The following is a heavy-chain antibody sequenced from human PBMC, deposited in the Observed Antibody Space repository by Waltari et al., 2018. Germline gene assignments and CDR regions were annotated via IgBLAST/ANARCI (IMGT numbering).Heavy chain of an antibody. V-gene: IGHV4-34*01. Sequence: QVQLQQWGAGLLKPSETLSPSSAAIVGSSSVYNWSWIGQPQGKGPEWIGEINHSGSTNYNPSLKSRVTISVDTSKNQFSLKLSSVTAADTAVYYCARGRDSSGYYYDFDYWGQGTLVTVSS. CDR1: VGSSSVYN. D-gene: IGHD3-22*01. CDR3: ARGRDSSGYYYDFDY. CDR2: INHSGST. J-gene: IGHJ4*02.